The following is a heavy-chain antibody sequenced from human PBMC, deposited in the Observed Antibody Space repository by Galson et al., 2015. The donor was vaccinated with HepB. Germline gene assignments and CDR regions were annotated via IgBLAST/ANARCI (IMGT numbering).Heavy chain of an antibody. V-gene: IGHV3-30*18. CDR3: AKDEGHCRGGGCYRPDY. J-gene: IGHJ4*02. D-gene: IGHD2-15*01. CDR1: GFRFSTYG. Sequence: SLRLSCAASGFRFSTYGMHWVRQAPGKGLEWVAVISDDGSDKYHADSVKGRFTISRDNSKDTLYLQMNSLRAEDTAVYYCAKDEGHCRGGGCYRPDYWGQGTLVAVSA. CDR2: ISDDGSDK.